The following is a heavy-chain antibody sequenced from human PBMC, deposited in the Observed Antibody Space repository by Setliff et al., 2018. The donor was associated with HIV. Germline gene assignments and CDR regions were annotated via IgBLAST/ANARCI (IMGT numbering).Heavy chain of an antibody. D-gene: IGHD3-9*01. J-gene: IGHJ6*02. CDR1: GYSFINYG. Sequence: GASVKVSCKASGYSFINYGIYWVRQAPGQGLEWMGWISTFNGDTNFAQKFQGRVSMTTETSTTTAYMELRSLRSDDTAVYYCARDHETQRYVDWLRGDYYYGMDVWGQGTTVTVSS. CDR2: ISTFNGDT. V-gene: IGHV1-18*01. CDR3: ARDHETQRYVDWLRGDYYYGMDV.